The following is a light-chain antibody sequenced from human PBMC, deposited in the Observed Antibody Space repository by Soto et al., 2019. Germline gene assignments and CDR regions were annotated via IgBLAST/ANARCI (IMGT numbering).Light chain of an antibody. CDR2: LAS. V-gene: IGKV1-16*01. CDR3: RQYDSYPIA. CDR1: RDIKTY. Sequence: DILMTQSPSSLSASVGDRVTMTCRASRDIKTYVAWFQQRPGKAPKSLIYLASTLHSGVPSRFSGSGSGTEFTLTINNLQPEDFATYYCRQYDSYPIAFGQGTRLEIK. J-gene: IGKJ5*01.